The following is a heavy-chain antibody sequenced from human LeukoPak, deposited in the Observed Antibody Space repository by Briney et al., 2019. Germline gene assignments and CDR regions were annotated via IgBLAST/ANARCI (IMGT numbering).Heavy chain of an antibody. D-gene: IGHD6-13*01. CDR1: GGSISSGIYY. V-gene: IGHV4-61*02. CDR2: IYTSGST. CDR3: ARANGGRYSSSWYFDP. Sequence: SETLSVTCTVSGGSISSGIYYWSWVRQPAGKGLEWIGRIYTSGSTNYNPSLKSRVTISVDTSKNQFSLKLSSVTAADTAVYYCARANGGRYSSSWYFDPWGQGTLVTVSS. J-gene: IGHJ5*02.